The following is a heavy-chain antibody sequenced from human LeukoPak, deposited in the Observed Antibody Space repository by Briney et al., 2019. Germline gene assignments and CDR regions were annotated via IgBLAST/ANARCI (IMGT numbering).Heavy chain of an antibody. D-gene: IGHD1-26*01. CDR1: GGSVSSGSYY. V-gene: IGHV4-61*01. Sequence: SETLSLTCTVSGGSVSSGSYYWSWIRQPPGKGLEWIGYIYYSGSTNYNPSLKSRVTISVDTSKNQFSLKLSSVTAADTAVYYCAREASGSYYWYYWGQGTLVTVSS. CDR2: IYYSGST. J-gene: IGHJ4*02. CDR3: AREASGSYYWYY.